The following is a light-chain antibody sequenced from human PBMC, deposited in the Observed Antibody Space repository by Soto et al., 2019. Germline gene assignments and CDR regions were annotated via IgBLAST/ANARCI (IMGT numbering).Light chain of an antibody. J-gene: IGKJ2*01. CDR2: GAS. CDR3: QQSYTNPRT. CDR1: QGIRDD. Sequence: DIPMTQSPSSLSASVGDRVTITGRASQGIRDDLGWYQQKPGKAPKRLIYGASTLQNGVPLRFSGSGSGTEFTLTISTLQPEDSATYFCQQSYTNPRTFCQGTKLEIK. V-gene: IGKV1-17*01.